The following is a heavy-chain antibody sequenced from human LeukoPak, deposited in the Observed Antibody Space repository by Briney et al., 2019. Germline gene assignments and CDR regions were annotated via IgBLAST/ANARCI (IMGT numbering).Heavy chain of an antibody. CDR2: ISYDGSNK. D-gene: IGHD3-22*01. Sequence: GGSLRLSCAACGFTFSSYGMHWVRQAPGKGLEWVAVISYDGSNKYYADSVKGRFTISRDNSKNTLYLQMNSLRAEDTAVYYCAKTVYSSGYYSYFDYWGQGTLVTVSS. J-gene: IGHJ4*02. V-gene: IGHV3-30*18. CDR1: GFTFSSYG. CDR3: AKTVYSSGYYSYFDY.